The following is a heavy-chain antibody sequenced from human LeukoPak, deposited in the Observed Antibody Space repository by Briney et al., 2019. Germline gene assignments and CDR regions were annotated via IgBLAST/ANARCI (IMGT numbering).Heavy chain of an antibody. CDR3: AKGLGDSSSPGY. CDR1: GFTFSSYG. V-gene: IGHV3-30*02. Sequence: PGGSLRLSCAASGFTFSSYGMHWVRQAPGKGLEWVAFIRYDGSNKYYADSVKGRFTISRDNSKNTLYLQMNSLRAEDTAVYYCAKGLGDSSSPGYWGQGTLVTVSS. D-gene: IGHD6-13*01. CDR2: IRYDGSNK. J-gene: IGHJ4*02.